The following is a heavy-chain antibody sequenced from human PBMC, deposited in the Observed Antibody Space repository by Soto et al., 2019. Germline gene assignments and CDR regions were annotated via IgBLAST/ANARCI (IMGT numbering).Heavy chain of an antibody. V-gene: IGHV4-39*01. D-gene: IGHD4-17*01. CDR2: IYDSGST. Sequence: QLQLQESGPGLVKPSETLSLTCTISGGSISTTNYYWGWIRQPPGKGLEWIGTIYDSGSTYYNPSLKSRDTISGDTSKNQFSLKLSSVTAADTAVYYCARRGDYDWYFDLWGRGTLVTVSS. CDR1: GGSISTTNYY. CDR3: ARRGDYDWYFDL. J-gene: IGHJ2*01.